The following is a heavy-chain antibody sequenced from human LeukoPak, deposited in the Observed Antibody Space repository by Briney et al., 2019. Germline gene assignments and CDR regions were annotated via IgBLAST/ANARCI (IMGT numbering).Heavy chain of an antibody. V-gene: IGHV4-38-2*02. J-gene: IGHJ3*02. Sequence: SETLSLTCTVSGYSISIGYYWGWIRQSPGKGLEWIATMYHSGSTYYNPSLKSRVTISVDTSKNQFSLKVSSVTAADTAVYYCASGMYYYGSDDAFDIWGQGTMVTVSS. CDR1: GYSISIGYY. D-gene: IGHD3-10*01. CDR2: MYHSGST. CDR3: ASGMYYYGSDDAFDI.